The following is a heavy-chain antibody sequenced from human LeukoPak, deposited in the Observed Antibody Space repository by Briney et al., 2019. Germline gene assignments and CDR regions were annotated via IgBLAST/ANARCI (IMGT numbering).Heavy chain of an antibody. CDR2: ISWNSGSI. V-gene: IGHV3-9*01. D-gene: IGHD3-22*01. J-gene: IGHJ4*02. CDR1: GFTFDDYA. CDR3: AKGSFAYYYDSSGYLD. Sequence: GRSLRLSCAASGFTFDDYAMHWVRQAPGKGLEWVSGISWNSGSIGYADSVKGRFTISRDNAKNSLYLQMNSPRAEDTALYYCAKGSFAYYYDSSGYLDWGQGTLVTVSS.